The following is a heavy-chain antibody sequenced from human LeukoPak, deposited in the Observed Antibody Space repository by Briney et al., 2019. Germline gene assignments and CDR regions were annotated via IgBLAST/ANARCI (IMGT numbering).Heavy chain of an antibody. J-gene: IGHJ4*02. CDR2: INPVYPDI. V-gene: IGHV5-51*01. Sequence: GGSLKISCKGSGYSFTSYWIGWVRQMPGKGLEWMGIINPVYPDIRYSPSFQGQVTISADKSISTAYLQWSSLKASDTAIYYCARHDKGYSGYVTLDYWGQGTLVTVSS. CDR1: GYSFTSYW. D-gene: IGHD5-12*01. CDR3: ARHDKGYSGYVTLDY.